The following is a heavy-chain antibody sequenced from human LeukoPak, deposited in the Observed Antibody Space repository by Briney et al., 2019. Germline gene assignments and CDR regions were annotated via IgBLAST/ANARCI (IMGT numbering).Heavy chain of an antibody. Sequence: PGGSLRLSCGASGFTFSNVWMSWVRQAPGKGLEWVANIDQSGGRNNYVDSVKGRFTISRDNAKNSLFLEMSSLRADDTAVYFCARDVEGGTFDIWGQGTTVTVSS. D-gene: IGHD3-16*01. CDR3: ARDVEGGTFDI. J-gene: IGHJ3*02. V-gene: IGHV3-7*03. CDR2: IDQSGGRN. CDR1: GFTFSNVW.